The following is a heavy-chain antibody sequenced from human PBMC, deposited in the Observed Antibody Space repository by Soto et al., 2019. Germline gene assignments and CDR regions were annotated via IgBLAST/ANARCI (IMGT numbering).Heavy chain of an antibody. CDR3: ARARNYDFWSAYYQDPFYYYGMDV. J-gene: IGHJ6*02. Sequence: ASVKVSCKASGYTFTSYGISWVRQAPGQGLEWMGWISAYNGNTNYAQKLQGRVTMTTDTSTSTAYMELRSLRSDDTAVYYCARARNYDFWSAYYQDPFYYYGMDVWGQGTTVPVSS. CDR2: ISAYNGNT. D-gene: IGHD3-3*01. CDR1: GYTFTSYG. V-gene: IGHV1-18*01.